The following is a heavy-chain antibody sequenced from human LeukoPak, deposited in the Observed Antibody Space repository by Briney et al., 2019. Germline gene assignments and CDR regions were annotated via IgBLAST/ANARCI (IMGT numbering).Heavy chain of an antibody. CDR3: AREGYDFWSGMIGYFDY. D-gene: IGHD3-3*01. V-gene: IGHV4-61*02. CDR2: IYTSGST. J-gene: IGHJ4*02. Sequence: SETLSLTCTVSGGSISSGSYYWSWIRQPAGKGLEWIGRIYTSGSTNYNPSLKSRVTISVDTSKNQFSLKLSSVTAADTAVYYCAREGYDFWSGMIGYFDYWGQGTLVTVSS. CDR1: GGSISSGSYY.